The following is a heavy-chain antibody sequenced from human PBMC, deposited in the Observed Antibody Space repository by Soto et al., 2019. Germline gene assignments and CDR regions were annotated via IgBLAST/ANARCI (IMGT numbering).Heavy chain of an antibody. CDR1: GYTFISYG. CDR2: ISTYNVNT. D-gene: IGHD6-13*01. Sequence: QIQLVQSGTEVKKPGATVRVSCKASGYTFISYGISWVRQAPGQGLEWMGWISTYNVNTNYEQKYEGRVTIATHTATSTAHMELRSLSPDATAVYYCARAGYSTSWLGLLGTGAHGVEIDYCGQATPVRLSS. V-gene: IGHV1-18*01. J-gene: IGHJ4*02. CDR3: ARAGYSTSWLGLLGTGAHGVEIDY.